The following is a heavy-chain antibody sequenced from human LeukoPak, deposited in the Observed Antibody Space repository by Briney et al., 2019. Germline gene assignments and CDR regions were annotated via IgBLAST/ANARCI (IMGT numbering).Heavy chain of an antibody. CDR2: INPSGGST. D-gene: IGHD6-13*01. Sequence: ASVKVSCKASGYTFTSYYMHWVRQAPGQGLEWTGIINPSGGSTSYAQKFQGRVTMTRDTSTSTVYMELSSLRSEDTAVYYCASLAAAGKDGMDVWGQGTTVTVSS. CDR1: GYTFTSYY. J-gene: IGHJ6*02. CDR3: ASLAAAGKDGMDV. V-gene: IGHV1-46*01.